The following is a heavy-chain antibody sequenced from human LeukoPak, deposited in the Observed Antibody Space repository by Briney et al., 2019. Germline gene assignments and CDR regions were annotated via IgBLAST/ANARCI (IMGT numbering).Heavy chain of an antibody. V-gene: IGHV3-30-3*01. CDR2: KSYDGSNK. J-gene: IGHJ4*02. CDR3: ADLTDGIAVAAETFDY. Sequence: GVPLRLFCAASGFTFSSYAMQGVRQARGRALEGVQVKSYDGSNKYYADSVKGRFTISRDNSKNTLYLQMNSLRAEDTAVYYCADLTDGIAVAAETFDYWGQGTLVTASS. CDR1: GFTFSSYA. D-gene: IGHD6-19*01.